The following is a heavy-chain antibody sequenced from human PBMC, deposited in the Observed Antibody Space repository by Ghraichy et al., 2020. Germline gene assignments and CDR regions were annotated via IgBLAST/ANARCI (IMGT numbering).Heavy chain of an antibody. Sequence: ASVKVSCKASSSPFSTYGTILVLLSPVQLLEWMGWISAYNGNTNYAQKLQGRVTMTTDTSTSTAYMELRSLRSDDTAVYYCAREGSSSSFDYWGQGILVSV. CDR3: AREGSSSSFDY. CDR2: ISAYNGNT. CDR1: SSPFSTYG. V-gene: IGHV1-18*01. D-gene: IGHD6-6*01. J-gene: IGHJ4*02.